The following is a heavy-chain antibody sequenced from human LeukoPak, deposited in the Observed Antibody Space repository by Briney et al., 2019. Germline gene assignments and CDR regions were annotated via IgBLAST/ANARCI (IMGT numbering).Heavy chain of an antibody. V-gene: IGHV1-8*01. Sequence: GASVKVSCKASGYTFTTHDLTWVRQATGQGLEWRGWMNPGSGDTAYAQKFQGRVTMTRDTSMSTAYMELNSLGSEDTAIYYCARGLGDYNTDWFPVSGYWGQGTPVTVSS. CDR2: MNPGSGDT. D-gene: IGHD3-9*01. J-gene: IGHJ4*02. CDR1: GYTFTTHD. CDR3: ARGLGDYNTDWFPVSGY.